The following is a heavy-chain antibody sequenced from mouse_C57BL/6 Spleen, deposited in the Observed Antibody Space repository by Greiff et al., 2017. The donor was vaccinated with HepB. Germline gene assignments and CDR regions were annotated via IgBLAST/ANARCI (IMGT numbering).Heavy chain of an antibody. CDR3: KGVRYNALDY. V-gene: IGHV6-3*01. CDR1: GFTFSNYW. J-gene: IGHJ4*01. D-gene: IGHD1-1*01. CDR2: IRLKSDNYAT. Sequence: VKLVESGGGLVQPGGSMKFSCVASGFTFSNYWMNWVRQSPEKGLEWFAQIRLKSDNYATNYEESVKGRFTNSSDYSKSSVYLQMNNLRAEDIGISYFKGVRYNALDYWGPGTSVTVSS.